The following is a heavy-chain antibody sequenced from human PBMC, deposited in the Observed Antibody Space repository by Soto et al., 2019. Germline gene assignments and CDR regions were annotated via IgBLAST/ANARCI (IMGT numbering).Heavy chain of an antibody. D-gene: IGHD6-19*01. CDR1: GFTFSSYW. V-gene: IGHV3-7*01. CDR3: ARDGSQPPQWLFANDAFDI. CDR2: IKQDGSEK. J-gene: IGHJ3*02. Sequence: EVQLVESGGGLVQPGGSLRLSCAASGFTFSSYWMSWVRQAPGKGLEWVANIKQDGSEKYYVDSVKGRFTISRDNAKNSLYLQMNSLRAEDTAVYYCARDGSQPPQWLFANDAFDIWGQGTMVTVSS.